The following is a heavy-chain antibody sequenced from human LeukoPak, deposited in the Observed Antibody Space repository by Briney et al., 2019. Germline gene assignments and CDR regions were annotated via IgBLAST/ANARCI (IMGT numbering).Heavy chain of an antibody. CDR1: GDSISSGRYF. D-gene: IGHD2-15*01. CDR2: VYTVGTT. J-gene: IGHJ5*02. CDR3: AIAASRSSTWFDP. Sequence: TLSLTCAVSGDSISSGRYFWTWIRQPAGKGLGWIGRVYTVGTTDYNPSLRSRVTMSVDTSKNQFSLKLSSVTAADTAVYYCAIAASRSSTWFDPWGPGTLVTVSS. V-gene: IGHV4-61*02.